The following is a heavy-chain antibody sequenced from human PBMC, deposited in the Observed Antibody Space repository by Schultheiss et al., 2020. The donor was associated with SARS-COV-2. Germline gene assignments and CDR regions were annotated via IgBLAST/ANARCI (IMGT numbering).Heavy chain of an antibody. CDR1: GFTVSSNY. CDR3: AKNGDSSVWSYYYYYYGVDV. D-gene: IGHD6-19*01. J-gene: IGHJ6*02. CDR2: ISGSGSNT. Sequence: GESLKISCAASGFTVSSNYMSWVRQAPGKGLEWLSTISGSGSNTYYAASVEGRFTISRDNSKNTLYLQMNSLGAEDTAVYYCAKNGDSSVWSYYYYYYGVDVWGQGTTVTVSS. V-gene: IGHV3-23*01.